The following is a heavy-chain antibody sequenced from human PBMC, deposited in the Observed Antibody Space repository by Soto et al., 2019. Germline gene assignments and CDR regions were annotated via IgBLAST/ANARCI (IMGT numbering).Heavy chain of an antibody. Sequence: ASVKVSCKASGYTFTSYGISWVRQAPGQRLEWMGWISAYNGNTNYAQKLQGRVTMTTDTSTSTAYMELRSLRSDDTAVYYCARRYYYGSGSPTPPMDAFDIWGQGTMVTVSS. J-gene: IGHJ3*02. V-gene: IGHV1-18*01. CDR1: GYTFTSYG. D-gene: IGHD3-10*01. CDR3: ARRYYYGSGSPTPPMDAFDI. CDR2: ISAYNGNT.